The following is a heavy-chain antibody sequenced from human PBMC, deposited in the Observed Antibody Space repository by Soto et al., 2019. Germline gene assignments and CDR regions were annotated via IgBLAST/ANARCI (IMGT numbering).Heavy chain of an antibody. CDR1: GGSFSGDY. J-gene: IGHJ4*02. CDR3: ARRCSDNNCYSFHIFDF. Sequence: SETLSLTCAVYGGSFSGDYWNWIRQPPGKGLEWIGEINHSGSTSYNPSLESRVSILIDTSKNQFSLKLSSVTAADTAVYYCARRCSDNNCYSFHIFDFWGQGAQVTVSS. V-gene: IGHV4-34*01. D-gene: IGHD2-15*01. CDR2: INHSGST.